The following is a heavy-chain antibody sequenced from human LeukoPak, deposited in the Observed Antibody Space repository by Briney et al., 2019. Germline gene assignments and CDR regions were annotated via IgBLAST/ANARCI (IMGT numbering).Heavy chain of an antibody. V-gene: IGHV3-21*01. CDR1: GFSSGSYA. J-gene: IGHJ4*02. CDR2: ISSSSFI. Sequence: GGSLRLSCAASGFSSGSYAMSWVRQAPGKGLEWVSSISSSSFIYYADSVKGRFTISRDNAKNSLYLQMNSLRADDTALYYCATRRDWGQGALVTVSS. CDR3: ATRRD.